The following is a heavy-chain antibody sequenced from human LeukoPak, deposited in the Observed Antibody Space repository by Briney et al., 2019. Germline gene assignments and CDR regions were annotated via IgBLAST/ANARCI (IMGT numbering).Heavy chain of an antibody. CDR3: ARGRLRVNWFDP. J-gene: IGHJ5*02. Sequence: GGSLRLSCAASGFTFSDYYMTWLRQAPGKGLEWLSYITNSGDTVFYADSVKGRFTISRDNSKNTLYLQMNSLRAEDTAVYYCARGRLRVNWFDPWGQGTLVTVSS. D-gene: IGHD2-21*02. CDR2: ITNSGDTV. CDR1: GFTFSDYY. V-gene: IGHV3-11*04.